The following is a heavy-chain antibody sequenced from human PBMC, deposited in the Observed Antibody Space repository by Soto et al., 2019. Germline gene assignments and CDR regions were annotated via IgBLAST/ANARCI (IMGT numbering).Heavy chain of an antibody. D-gene: IGHD2-21*01. CDR3: ARGIYDY. CDR1: GFTFSSYE. Sequence: ESGGGLVQPGGSLRLSCAASGFTFSSYEMNWVRQAPGKGLEWISHISSGSTTIFYSDSVRGRFTISRDNAKKSLYLQLNSLRVEDTGFYYCARGIYDYWGQGALVTVSA. CDR2: ISSGSTTI. J-gene: IGHJ4*02. V-gene: IGHV3-48*03.